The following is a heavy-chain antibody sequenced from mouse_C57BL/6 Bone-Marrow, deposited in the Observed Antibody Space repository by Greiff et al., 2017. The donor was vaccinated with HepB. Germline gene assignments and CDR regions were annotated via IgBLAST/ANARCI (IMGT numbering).Heavy chain of an antibody. V-gene: IGHV5-4*03. J-gene: IGHJ3*01. Sequence: EVKLMESGGGLVKPGGSLKLSCAASGFTFSSYAMSWVRQTPEKRLEWVATISDGGSYTYYPDNVKGRFTLSRDNAKNNLYLQMSHLKSEDTAMYYCASFYYGNYVGTYWGQGTLVTVSA. CDR2: ISDGGSYT. CDR3: ASFYYGNYVGTY. CDR1: GFTFSSYA. D-gene: IGHD2-1*01.